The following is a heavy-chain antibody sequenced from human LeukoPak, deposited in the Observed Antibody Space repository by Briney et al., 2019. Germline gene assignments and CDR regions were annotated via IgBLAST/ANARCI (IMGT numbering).Heavy chain of an antibody. J-gene: IGHJ6*03. V-gene: IGHV3-7*01. Sequence: GGSLRLSCAASGFTFSRYWMSWVRQAPGKGLEWVANINQDGSEKYYVDSVRGRFTISRDNAKNSLYLQMNSLRAEDTAVYYCARLYGSGSYYYYMDVWGKGTTVTISS. CDR3: ARLYGSGSYYYYMDV. CDR1: GFTFSRYW. D-gene: IGHD3-10*01. CDR2: INQDGSEK.